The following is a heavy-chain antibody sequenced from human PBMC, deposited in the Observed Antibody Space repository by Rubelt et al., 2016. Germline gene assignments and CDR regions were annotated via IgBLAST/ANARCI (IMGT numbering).Heavy chain of an antibody. D-gene: IGHD3-3*02. CDR2: ISYNGRT. J-gene: IGHJ4*02. V-gene: IGHV4-39*01. Sequence: KGLEWIGYISYNGRTSYNPSLQSRVTISVDTSKNQFSLNLSSVTAADSAIYNCATRRSAFGSFEFWGQGIVVTVSS. CDR3: ATRRSAFGSFEF.